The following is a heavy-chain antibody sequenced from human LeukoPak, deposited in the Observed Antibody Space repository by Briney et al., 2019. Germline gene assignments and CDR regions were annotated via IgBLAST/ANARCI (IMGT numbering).Heavy chain of an antibody. J-gene: IGHJ6*03. Sequence: ASVKVSCKASRYSFTGYYMHWVRLAPGQGLEWVGWINVDSGGTKYAEKFQGRVTMTRDTSISTAYMELSRLRSDDTAVYYCARDEGYYNYMDVWGKGTTVSVSS. CDR1: RYSFTGYY. CDR2: INVDSGGT. CDR3: ARDEGYYNYMDV. V-gene: IGHV1-2*02.